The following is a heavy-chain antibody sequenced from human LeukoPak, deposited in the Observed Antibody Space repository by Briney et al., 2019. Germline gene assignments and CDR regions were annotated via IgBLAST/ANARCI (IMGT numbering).Heavy chain of an antibody. V-gene: IGHV3-7*03. Sequence: PGGSLRLSCAASGFTFSNYWMSWVRQAPGKELEWVANIKQVGSEIYYVDSVKGRFTISRDNAKNSLYLQMNSLRAEDTAVYYCVRDKLTGASRLDYWGQGTLLTVSS. CDR1: GFTFSNYW. CDR2: IKQVGSEI. CDR3: VRDKLTGASRLDY. J-gene: IGHJ4*02. D-gene: IGHD7-27*01.